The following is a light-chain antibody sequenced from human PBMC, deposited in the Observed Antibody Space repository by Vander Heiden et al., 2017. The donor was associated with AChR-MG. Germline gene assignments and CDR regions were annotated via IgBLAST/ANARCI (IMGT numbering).Light chain of an antibody. Sequence: EIVMTQSPATLSVSPGERATLSCRASQSVGSNLAWYQQKPGQAARLLIYGASTRATGIPAGFSGTGSGTEFTLTISSLQSEDFAVYHCQQYSNWPLTFGGGDQGGHQ. CDR1: QSVGSN. J-gene: IGKJ4*01. V-gene: IGKV3-15*01. CDR2: GAS. CDR3: QQYSNWPLT.